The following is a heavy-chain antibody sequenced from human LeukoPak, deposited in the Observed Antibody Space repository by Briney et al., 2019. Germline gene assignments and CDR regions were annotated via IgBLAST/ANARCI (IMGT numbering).Heavy chain of an antibody. D-gene: IGHD1-1*01. J-gene: IGHJ4*02. CDR1: GGSFSGYY. CDR3: ARTIVAPTTYYDY. CDR2: INHSGST. Sequence: SETLSLTCAVYGGSFSGYYWSWIRQPPGKGLEWIGEINHSGSTNYSPSLKSRVTISVDTSKNQFSLKLSSVTAADTAVYYCARTIVAPTTYYDYWGQGTLVTVSS. V-gene: IGHV4-34*01.